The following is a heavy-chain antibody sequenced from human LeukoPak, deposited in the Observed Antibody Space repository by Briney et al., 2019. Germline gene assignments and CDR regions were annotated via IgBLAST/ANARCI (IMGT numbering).Heavy chain of an antibody. J-gene: IGHJ5*02. CDR2: IDFSGST. V-gene: IGHV4-59*01. Sequence: SETLSLTCSVSGGSISSYYWSWIWQPPGKGLEWIGSIDFSGSTKYNPSLKSRVTISVDTSKNQFSLKLSSVTAADTAVYYCARHGYYRGWFDPWGQGTLVTVSS. CDR1: GGSISSYY. D-gene: IGHD3-22*01. CDR3: ARHGYYRGWFDP.